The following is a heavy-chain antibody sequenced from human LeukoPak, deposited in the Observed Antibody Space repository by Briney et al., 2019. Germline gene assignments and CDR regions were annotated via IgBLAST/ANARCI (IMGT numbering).Heavy chain of an antibody. V-gene: IGHV3-9*01. CDR1: GFRFEDYA. CDR2: ISWNSDGV. D-gene: IGHD2-21*02. CDR3: ARDRVTYYFDY. J-gene: IGHJ4*02. Sequence: GGSLRLSCAASGFRFEDYAMHWVRHAPGKGLEWVSGISWNSDGVVYADSVKGRFTISRDNSKNTLYLQMNSLRAEDTAVYYCARDRVTYYFDYWGQGTLVTVSS.